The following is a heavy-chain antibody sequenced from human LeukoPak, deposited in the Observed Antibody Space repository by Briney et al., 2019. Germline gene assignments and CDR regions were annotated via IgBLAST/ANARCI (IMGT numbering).Heavy chain of an antibody. CDR2: INPSGGST. D-gene: IGHD3-22*01. V-gene: IGHV1-46*01. J-gene: IGHJ3*02. CDR3: ARADHYYDSSGYPLGDI. CDR1: GYTFTSYY. Sequence: ASVKVSCMASGYTFTSYYMHWVRQAPGQGLEWMGIINPSGGSTSYAQKFQGRVTMTRDTSTSTVYMELSSLRSEDTAVYYCARADHYYDSSGYPLGDIWGQGTMVTVSS.